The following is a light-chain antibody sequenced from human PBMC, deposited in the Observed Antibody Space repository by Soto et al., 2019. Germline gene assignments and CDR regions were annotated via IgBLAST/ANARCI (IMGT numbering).Light chain of an antibody. J-gene: IGKJ1*01. CDR3: QHYNSYWT. Sequence: DIQMTQSPSTLSASVGDRVTITCRASQSISSWLAWYQQKPGKAPKLLIYKASSLESGVPSRFSGSGSGTEITLTISILQPDDVATYYCQHYNSYWTFGQGTKVEIK. V-gene: IGKV1-5*03. CDR1: QSISSW. CDR2: KAS.